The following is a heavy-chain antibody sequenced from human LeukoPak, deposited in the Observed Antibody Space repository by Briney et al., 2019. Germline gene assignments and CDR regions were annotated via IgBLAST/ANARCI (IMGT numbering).Heavy chain of an antibody. CDR2: ISYSGST. CDR1: GGSLSSSNYY. J-gene: IGHJ4*03. CDR3: ASRYCSAGNCYLDY. Sequence: ETLSLTCTVSGGSLSSSNYYWGWIRQPPGKGLEWIGSISYSGSTYYNPSLKSRVTTSVDTSKNQFSLRLSPLTATDTAVYYCASRYCSAGNCYLDYWGQGTLVTVSS. V-gene: IGHV4-39*01. D-gene: IGHD2-15*01.